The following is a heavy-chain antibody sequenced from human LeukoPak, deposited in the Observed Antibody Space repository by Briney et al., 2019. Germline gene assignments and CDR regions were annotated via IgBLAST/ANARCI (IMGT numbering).Heavy chain of an antibody. D-gene: IGHD3-3*01. CDR1: GFTFSSYS. J-gene: IGHJ6*03. CDR3: AKGGDFWSGYYTKPRLDYYYMDV. Sequence: GGSLRLSCAASGFTFSSYSMNWVRQAPGKGLEWVSSISSSSSYIYYADSVKGRFTISRDNAKNSLYLQMNSLRAEDTAVYYCAKGGDFWSGYYTKPRLDYYYMDVWGKGTTVTVSS. CDR2: ISSSSSYI. V-gene: IGHV3-21*04.